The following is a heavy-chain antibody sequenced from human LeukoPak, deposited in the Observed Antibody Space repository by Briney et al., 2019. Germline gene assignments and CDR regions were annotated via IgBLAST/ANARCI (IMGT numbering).Heavy chain of an antibody. J-gene: IGHJ4*02. CDR1: GFTFSSYG. CDR3: AKDGGRARFSSSMTTVTTTFFDY. V-gene: IGHV3-30*18. D-gene: IGHD4-17*01. Sequence: GGSLRLSCAASGFTFSSYGMHWVRQAPGKGLEWVAVISYDGSNKYYADSVKGRFTISRDNSKNTLYLQMNSLRAEDTAVYYCAKDGGRARFSSSMTTVTTTFFDYWGQGTLVTVSS. CDR2: ISYDGSNK.